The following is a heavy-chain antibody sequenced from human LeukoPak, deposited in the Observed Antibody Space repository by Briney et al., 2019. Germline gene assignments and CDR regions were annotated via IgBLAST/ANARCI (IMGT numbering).Heavy chain of an antibody. CDR1: GFTFSTYS. V-gene: IGHV3-21*01. Sequence: SGGSLRLSCAASGFTFSTYSMNWVRQAPGKGLEWVSSIANSIIHIYYADSVKGRFTISRDNARNSLYLQMDSLRAEDTAVYYCARDFGGTLKTALDYWGQGTLVTVSS. D-gene: IGHD4-23*01. CDR3: ARDFGGTLKTALDY. CDR2: IANSIIHI. J-gene: IGHJ4*02.